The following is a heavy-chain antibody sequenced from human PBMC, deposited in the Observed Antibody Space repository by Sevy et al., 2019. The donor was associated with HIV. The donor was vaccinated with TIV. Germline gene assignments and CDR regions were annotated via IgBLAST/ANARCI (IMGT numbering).Heavy chain of an antibody. Sequence: GGSLRLSCAVSGFTFGDYAMHWVRQAPGKGLEWVSGISWSGGSIGYADSVNGRFTISGDNAENSLFLQMNSLRTDDTALYYCVKRARLGSIPQDLDYWGQGTLVTVSS. V-gene: IGHV3-9*01. CDR3: VKRARLGSIPQDLDY. J-gene: IGHJ4*02. D-gene: IGHD2-21*01. CDR1: GFTFGDYA. CDR2: ISWSGGSI.